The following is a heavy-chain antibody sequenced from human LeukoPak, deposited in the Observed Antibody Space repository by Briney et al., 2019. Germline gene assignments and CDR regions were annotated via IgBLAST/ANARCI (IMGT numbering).Heavy chain of an antibody. V-gene: IGHV1-46*01. J-gene: IGHJ4*02. CDR1: GYSFTSYY. D-gene: IGHD6-6*01. CDR2: INPSGGST. Sequence: GASVKVSCKASGYSFTSYYMHWVRQAPGQGLKWMGIINPSGGSTSYAQKFQGRVTMTRDTSTSTVYMELSSLRSEDTAVYYCAFEYTTSSVDYWGQGTLVTVSS. CDR3: AFEYTTSSVDY.